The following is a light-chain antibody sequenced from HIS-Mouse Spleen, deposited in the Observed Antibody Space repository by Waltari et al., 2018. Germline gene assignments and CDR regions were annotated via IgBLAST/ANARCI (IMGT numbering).Light chain of an antibody. V-gene: IGLV2-23*01. J-gene: IGLJ2*01. Sequence: QSALTQPPSVAGSPGQAITISCTGPSSDVGRYHLVSWYQQHPGKAPKLMIHEGSKRPSGVSNRFSGSKSGNTASLTISGLQAEDEADYYCCSYAGSSTVVFGGGTKLTVL. CDR2: EGS. CDR1: SSDVGRYHL. CDR3: CSYAGSSTVV.